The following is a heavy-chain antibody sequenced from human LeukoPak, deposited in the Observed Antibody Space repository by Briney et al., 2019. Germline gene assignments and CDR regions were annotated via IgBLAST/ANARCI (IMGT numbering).Heavy chain of an antibody. J-gene: IGHJ4*02. V-gene: IGHV3-33*01. CDR2: IWYDGSNK. CDR3: ARDREYYDSSGYPAFDY. D-gene: IGHD3-22*01. CDR1: GFTFSSYG. Sequence: GRSLRLSCAASGFTFSSYGMHWVRQAPGKGLEWVAVIWYDGSNKYYADSVKGRFTISRDNSKNTLYLQMNSLRAEDTAVYYCARDREYYDSSGYPAFDYWGQGTLVTVSS.